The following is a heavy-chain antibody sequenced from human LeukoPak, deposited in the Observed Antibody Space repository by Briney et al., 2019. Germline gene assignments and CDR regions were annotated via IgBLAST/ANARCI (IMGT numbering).Heavy chain of an antibody. CDR3: AKGYGAYYY. CDR2: ISYDGSNK. J-gene: IGHJ4*02. V-gene: IGHV3-30*18. CDR1: TPSFSTFC. D-gene: IGHD4-17*01. Sequence: SGGSLRLSCAADTPSFSTFCTDCVSQAPGKGLEWVAVISYDGSNKYYADSVKGRFTISRDNAKNTLYLQMNSLRAVDTGVYYCAKGYGAYYYWGQGTLVTVSS.